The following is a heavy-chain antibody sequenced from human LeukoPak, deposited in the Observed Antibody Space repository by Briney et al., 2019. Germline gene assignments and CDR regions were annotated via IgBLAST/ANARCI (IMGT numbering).Heavy chain of an antibody. CDR2: ISGSGGST. D-gene: IGHD3-3*01. CDR1: GFTFSSYA. J-gene: IGHJ5*02. CDR3: AKSGYDFWSGYNWFDP. V-gene: IGHV3-23*01. Sequence: GGSLRLSCAASGFTFSSYAMSWVRQAPGKGLEWVSAISGSGGSTYYADSVKGRFTISRDNSKNTLYLQMNSLRAEDTAVYYCAKSGYDFWSGYNWFDPWGQGTLVTVSP.